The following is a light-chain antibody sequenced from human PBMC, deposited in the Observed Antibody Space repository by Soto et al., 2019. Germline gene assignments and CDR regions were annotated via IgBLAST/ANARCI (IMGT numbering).Light chain of an antibody. J-gene: IGKJ1*01. V-gene: IGKV1-5*03. CDR2: KAS. CDR1: ESVRSW. Sequence: DIQMTQSPSTLSASIGDRVTITCRASESVRSWLGWYQQKPGKAPKFLIYKASNLESGVPSRFSGSGSGTEFTLTISGLQPDDFATYYCQQYHTWTFGQGTKVDIK. CDR3: QQYHTWT.